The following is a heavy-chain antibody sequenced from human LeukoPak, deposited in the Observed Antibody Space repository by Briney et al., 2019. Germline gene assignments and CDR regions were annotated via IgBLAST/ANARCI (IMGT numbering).Heavy chain of an antibody. J-gene: IGHJ6*02. Sequence: ASVKVSCKASGYTFTGYYMHWVRQAPGQGLEWMGWINPNSGGTNYAQKFQGRVTMTRDTSISTAYMELSRLRSDDTAVYYCRYDILTGYYIEGTPIYSMDVWGQGTTVTVSS. CDR3: RYDILTGYYIEGTPIYSMDV. CDR2: INPNSGGT. D-gene: IGHD3-9*01. V-gene: IGHV1-2*02. CDR1: GYTFTGYY.